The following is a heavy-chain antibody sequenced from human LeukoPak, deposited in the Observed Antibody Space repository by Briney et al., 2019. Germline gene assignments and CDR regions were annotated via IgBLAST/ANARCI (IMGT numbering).Heavy chain of an antibody. D-gene: IGHD3-10*01. J-gene: IGHJ4*02. CDR2: IYYSGST. CDR1: GGSISSSSYY. V-gene: IGHV4-39*07. CDR3: ARDRARYGSGIFDY. Sequence: SETLSLTCTVSGGSISSSSYYWGWIRQPPGKGLEWIGSIYYSGSTYYNPSLKSRVTISVDTSKNQFSLKLSSVTAADTAVYYCARDRARYGSGIFDYWGQGTLVTVSS.